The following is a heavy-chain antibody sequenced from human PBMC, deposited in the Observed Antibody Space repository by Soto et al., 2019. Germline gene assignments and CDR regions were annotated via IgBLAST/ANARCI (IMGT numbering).Heavy chain of an antibody. Sequence: GASVKVSCKASGVTFSSYAISWVRQAPLQVLEWMVGIIPIFGTANYAQKFQGRVTITADESTSKAYMELSSLRSEDTAVYDCARDYYDSNGYYAWGQGTMVTLSS. CDR2: IIPIFGTA. CDR1: GVTFSSYA. J-gene: IGHJ5*02. CDR3: ARDYYDSNGYYA. D-gene: IGHD3-22*01. V-gene: IGHV1-69*13.